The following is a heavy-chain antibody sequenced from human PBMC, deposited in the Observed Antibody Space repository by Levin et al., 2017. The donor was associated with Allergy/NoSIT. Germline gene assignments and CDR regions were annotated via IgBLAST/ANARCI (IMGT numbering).Heavy chain of an antibody. J-gene: IGHJ2*01. CDR2: IHVDGGP. Sequence: GGSLRLSCAASGFTVRSNYMTWVRQAPGKGLEWVSLIHVDGGPTYADSVRGRFTISRDNSRNTLHLQMNSLRVEDTAVYYCACDSSGSTKIWHFELWGRGTLVTVSS. CDR3: ACDSSGSTKIWHFEL. V-gene: IGHV3-53*01. D-gene: IGHD3-22*01. CDR1: GFTVRSNY.